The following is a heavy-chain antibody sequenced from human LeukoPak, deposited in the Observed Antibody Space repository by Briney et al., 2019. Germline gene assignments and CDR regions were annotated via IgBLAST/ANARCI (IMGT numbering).Heavy chain of an antibody. CDR1: GDSISTGSYY. J-gene: IGHJ4*02. Sequence: SETLSLTCTVSGDSISTGSYYWSWIRQPPGKGLEWIGYVYYSGSTNYNPSLESRVTISVDTSKNQFSLKLSSVTAADTAVYYCARVHSSMIRGVIFDYWGQGSLVTVSS. D-gene: IGHD3-10*01. V-gene: IGHV4-61*01. CDR2: VYYSGST. CDR3: ARVHSSMIRGVIFDY.